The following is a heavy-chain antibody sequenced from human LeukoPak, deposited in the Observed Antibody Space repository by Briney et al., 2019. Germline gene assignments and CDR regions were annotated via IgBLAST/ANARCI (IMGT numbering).Heavy chain of an antibody. J-gene: IGHJ6*03. CDR1: GGSISSGGYY. Sequence: PSQTLSLTCTVSGGSISSGGYYWSWIRQPPGKGLEWIGYIYHSGSTYYNPSLKSRVTISVDRSKNQFSLKLSSVTAADTAVYYCARGNLVLDYMDVWGKGTTVTVSS. D-gene: IGHD3-9*01. CDR3: ARGNLVLDYMDV. CDR2: IYHSGST. V-gene: IGHV4-30-2*01.